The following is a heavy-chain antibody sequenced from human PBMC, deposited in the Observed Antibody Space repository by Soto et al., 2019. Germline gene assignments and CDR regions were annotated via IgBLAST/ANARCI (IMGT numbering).Heavy chain of an antibody. V-gene: IGHV4-61*01. CDR3: ARDLLDMTTVTTGGY. J-gene: IGHJ4*02. CDR1: GGSISSSSYY. Sequence: PSETLSLTCTVSGGSISSSSYYWSWIRQPPGKGLEWIGYIYYSGSTNYNPSLKGRVTISVDTSKNQFSLKLSSVTAADTAVYYCARDLLDMTTVTTGGYWGQGTLVTVSS. D-gene: IGHD4-17*01. CDR2: IYYSGST.